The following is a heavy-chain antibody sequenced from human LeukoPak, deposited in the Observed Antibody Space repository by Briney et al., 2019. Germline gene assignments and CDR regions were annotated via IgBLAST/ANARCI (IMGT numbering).Heavy chain of an antibody. J-gene: IGHJ4*02. CDR1: GGTFSSYA. V-gene: IGHV1-69*13. CDR2: IIPIFATA. CDR3: ARGPITTRSHFDY. Sequence: ASVKVPCKASGGTFSSYAISWVRQAPGQGFEWMGGIIPIFATANYAQKFQGRVTITADESTSTAYMELSSLRSEDTAVYYCARGPITTRSHFDYWGQGTLVTVSS. D-gene: IGHD3-22*01.